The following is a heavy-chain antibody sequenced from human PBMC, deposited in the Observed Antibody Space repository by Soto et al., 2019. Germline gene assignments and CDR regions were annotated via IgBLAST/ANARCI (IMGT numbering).Heavy chain of an antibody. Sequence: QVQLQESGPGLVKPSETLSLTCTVSGASISSYYWSWIRQSPGKGLEWIGYIYYSGSTTYNPSRKSRVTISLDTSKNHFSLKLTSVTAADTAVYYCARLTVTGTIVLDYWGQGTRVTVSS. CDR1: GASISSYY. CDR2: IYYSGST. CDR3: ARLTVTGTIVLDY. V-gene: IGHV4-59*08. D-gene: IGHD6-19*01. J-gene: IGHJ4*02.